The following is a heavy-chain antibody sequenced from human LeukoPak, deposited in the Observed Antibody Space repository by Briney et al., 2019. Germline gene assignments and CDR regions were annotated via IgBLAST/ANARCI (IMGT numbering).Heavy chain of an antibody. V-gene: IGHV1-46*01. J-gene: IGHJ5*02. Sequence: LVASVKVSCMASGYTFTSYYMHWVRQAPGQGLEWMGIINPSGGSTSYARKFQGRVTMTTDMSTSTVYMELSSLRSEDTAVYYCARAPTVNWFDPWAREPWSPSPQ. D-gene: IGHD1-1*01. CDR2: INPSGGST. CDR3: ARAPTVNWFDP. CDR1: GYTFTSYY.